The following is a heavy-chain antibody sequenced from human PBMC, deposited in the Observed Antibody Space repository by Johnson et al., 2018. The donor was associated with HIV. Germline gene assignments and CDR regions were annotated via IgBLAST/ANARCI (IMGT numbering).Heavy chain of an antibody. Sequence: VQLVESGGGVVQPGGSLRLSCAASAFTFDDYVMHWVRQGPGKGLEGVSLISLDGGTTYYADSVRGRFTISRDNRKNSLYLQLNSLRAEDTALYYCAKGSPYTSSWLDALDIWGQGTMVTVSS. J-gene: IGHJ3*02. V-gene: IGHV3-43D*03. CDR2: ISLDGGTT. CDR3: AKGSPYTSSWLDALDI. CDR1: AFTFDDYV. D-gene: IGHD6-13*01.